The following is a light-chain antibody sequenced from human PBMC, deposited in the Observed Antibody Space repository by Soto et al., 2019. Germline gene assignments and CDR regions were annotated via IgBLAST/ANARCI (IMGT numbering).Light chain of an antibody. CDR1: QSVRRN. CDR2: GAS. V-gene: IGKV3-15*01. Sequence: EIVMTQSPASLSVSPGERATLSCRASQSVRRNFAWYQQKPGQAPRLLIYGASTRAAGVPTRFSGSGSGTECTLTISSLQSEDFAVYYCQQYGSSPPYTFGQGTRLEIK. CDR3: QQYGSSPPYT. J-gene: IGKJ2*01.